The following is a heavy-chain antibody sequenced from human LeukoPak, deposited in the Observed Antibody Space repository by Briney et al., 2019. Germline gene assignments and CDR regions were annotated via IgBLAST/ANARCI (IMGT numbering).Heavy chain of an antibody. J-gene: IGHJ4*02. CDR1: GFTFSSYA. V-gene: IGHV3-30*04. CDR2: ISYDGSNK. D-gene: IGHD4-17*01. CDR3: ARAATTVTHPDY. Sequence: GGSLRLYCAASGFTFSSYAMHWVRQAAGKGLEWVAVISYDGSNKYYADSVKGRFTISRDNSKNTLYLQMNSLRAEDTAVYYCARAATTVTHPDYWGQGTLVTVSS.